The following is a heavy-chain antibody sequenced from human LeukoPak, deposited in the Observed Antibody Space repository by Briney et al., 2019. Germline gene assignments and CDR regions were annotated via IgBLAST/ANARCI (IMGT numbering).Heavy chain of an antibody. V-gene: IGHV4-59*01. Sequence: SETLSLTCTVSGGSIGSYYWSWIRQPPGKGLEWIGYIYYSGSTNYNPSLRSRVTISVDTSKNQFSLKLSSVTAADTAVYYCAIWRGLGYCSSTSCFRFDPWGQGTLVTVSS. CDR1: GGSIGSYY. CDR3: AIWRGLGYCSSTSCFRFDP. D-gene: IGHD2-2*01. CDR2: IYYSGST. J-gene: IGHJ5*02.